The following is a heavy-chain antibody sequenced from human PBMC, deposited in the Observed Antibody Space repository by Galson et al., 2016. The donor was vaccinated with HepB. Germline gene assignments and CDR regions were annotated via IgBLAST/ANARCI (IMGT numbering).Heavy chain of an antibody. CDR1: GYSFTNYG. D-gene: IGHD3-9*01. CDR3: VRVLYYDILTGYYTGFDY. Sequence: SVKVSCKASGYSFTNYGITWVRQAPGQGLEWMGWISGYTGDTSFAQSLQGRVIMTTDTYTNTAYMELRSLRSDDTAVYYCVRVLYYDILTGYYTGFDYWGQGTLVTVSP. V-gene: IGHV1-18*01. J-gene: IGHJ4*02. CDR2: ISGYTGDT.